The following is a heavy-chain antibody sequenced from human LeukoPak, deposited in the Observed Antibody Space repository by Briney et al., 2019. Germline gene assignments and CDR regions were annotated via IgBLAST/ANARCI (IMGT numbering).Heavy chain of an antibody. J-gene: IGHJ4*02. CDR2: IKQDGSEK. V-gene: IGHV3-7*03. CDR3: ASTFWLAGYFDY. D-gene: IGHD3-3*01. CDR1: GFAFSIYW. Sequence: GGSLRLSCAASGFAFSIYWMSWVRQAPGKGLEWVANIKQDGSEKYYVDSVKGRFTISRDNAKNSLYLQMNSLRAEDTAVYYCASTFWLAGYFDYWGQGTLVTVSS.